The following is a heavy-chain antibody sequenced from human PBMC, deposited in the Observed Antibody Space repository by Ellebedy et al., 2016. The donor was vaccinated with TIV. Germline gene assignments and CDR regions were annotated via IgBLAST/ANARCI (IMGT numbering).Heavy chain of an antibody. D-gene: IGHD3-22*01. CDR3: AGTRINMIVD. CDR2: INDISSHI. Sequence: GESLKISCAASGFTFSSYAMNWVRQAPGKGLEWVSSINDISSHIYYADSLRGRFTISRDNAKNSLFLQMDNLRADDTAVYYCAGTRINMIVDWGQGTLVTVSS. CDR1: GFTFSSYA. J-gene: IGHJ4*02. V-gene: IGHV3-21*01.